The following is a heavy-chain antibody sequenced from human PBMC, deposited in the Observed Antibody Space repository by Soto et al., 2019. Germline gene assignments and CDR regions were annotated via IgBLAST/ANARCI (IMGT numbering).Heavy chain of an antibody. D-gene: IGHD2-15*01. CDR3: SSGTCSGARCGNEY. J-gene: IGHJ4*02. Sequence: QVQLVQSGAEVKKPGSSVKVSCKASGGTFSSYTISWVRQAPGQGLEWMGRIIPILGIANYAQKFQGRVTITADNSTGAAYMELSSLRSEDTAVYYCSSGTCSGARCGNEYWGQGTLVTVSS. CDR1: GGTFSSYT. CDR2: IIPILGIA. V-gene: IGHV1-69*02.